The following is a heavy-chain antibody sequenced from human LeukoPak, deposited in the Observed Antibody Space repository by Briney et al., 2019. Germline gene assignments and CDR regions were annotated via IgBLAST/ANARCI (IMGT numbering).Heavy chain of an antibody. CDR3: ARAPNSGTLGEDY. CDR2: IRNKANIYTT. V-gene: IGHV3-72*01. D-gene: IGHD1-26*01. Sequence: EGSLRLSCAASGFTFSDHYMDWVRQAPGKGLEWVGRIRNKANIYTTEYAASVKGRFTISRDDSKNSLYLQMNSLKTEDTAVYYCARAPNSGTLGEDYWGQGTLVTVSS. CDR1: GFTFSDHY. J-gene: IGHJ4*02.